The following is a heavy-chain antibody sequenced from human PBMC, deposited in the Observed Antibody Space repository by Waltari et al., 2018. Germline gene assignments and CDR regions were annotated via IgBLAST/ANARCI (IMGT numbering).Heavy chain of an antibody. CDR2: VSYDGNNR. CDR1: GFTFSKYA. V-gene: IGHV3-30-3*01. Sequence: QVQLVESGGGVVPPGRSLRLSCSASGFTFSKYALHWVRQAPGKGLEWLAIVSYDGNNRYYSDSVRGRFTISRDNSKNTMSLQMNSLRDEDTATYYCATGPFDFWGQGTLVTVSS. J-gene: IGHJ4*02. CDR3: ATGPFDF.